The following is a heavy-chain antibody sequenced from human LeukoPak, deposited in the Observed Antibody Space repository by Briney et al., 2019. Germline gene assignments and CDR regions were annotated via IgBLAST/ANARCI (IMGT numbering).Heavy chain of an antibody. CDR2: MNPDSGNT. CDR1: IYTFTSYD. J-gene: IGHJ4*02. V-gene: IGHV1-8*01. D-gene: IGHD2-8*01. Sequence: GASVNVSCKAAIYTFTSYDINWVRQAPGQGLEWMGWMNPDSGNTGCAQKFQGRVTMTRNTSINTAYMELGGLTSDDTAIYFCTRGSHRGYCTTSDCYTVDFWGQGTLVSVSS. CDR3: TRGSHRGYCTTSDCYTVDF.